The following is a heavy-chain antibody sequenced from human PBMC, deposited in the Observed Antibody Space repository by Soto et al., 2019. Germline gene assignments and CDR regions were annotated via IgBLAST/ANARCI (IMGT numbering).Heavy chain of an antibody. CDR2: IDPSDSYT. V-gene: IGHV5-10-1*01. CDR1: GYSLTSYC. J-gene: IGHJ6*02. D-gene: IGHD6-13*01. Sequence: GESLKISCKGSGYSLTSYCISWVLQMPGKGLEWMGRIDPSDSYTNYSPSFQGHVTISADKSISTAYLQWSSLKASDTAMYYCARHRSSWLLDVWGQGTTVTVSS. CDR3: ARHRSSWLLDV.